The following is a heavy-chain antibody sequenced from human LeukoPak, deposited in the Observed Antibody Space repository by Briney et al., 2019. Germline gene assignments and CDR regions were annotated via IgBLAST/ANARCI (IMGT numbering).Heavy chain of an antibody. CDR2: INHSGST. J-gene: IGHJ6*03. D-gene: IGHD5-12*01. Sequence: SETLSLTCAVYGGSFSGYYWSWIRQSPGKGLEWIGEINHSGSTNYNPSLKSRVTISVDTSKNQFSLKLSSVTAADTAVYYCTRDQRSGYSGYDYYYYYYMDVWGKGTTVTVS. CDR3: TRDQRSGYSGYDYYYYYYMDV. V-gene: IGHV4-34*01. CDR1: GGSFSGYY.